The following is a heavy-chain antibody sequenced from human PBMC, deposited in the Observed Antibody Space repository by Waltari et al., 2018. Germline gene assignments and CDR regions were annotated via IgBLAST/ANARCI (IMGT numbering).Heavy chain of an antibody. CDR2: IYPGDSDT. Sequence: EVQLVQSGAEVKKPGESLKISCKGSGYSFTSYWIGWVRQVPGKGLEWMGIIYPGDSDTRYSPSFQGQVTISADKSISTAYLQWSSLKASDTAMYYCARYLGYCSGGSCYPDYWGQGTLVTVSS. D-gene: IGHD2-15*01. CDR1: GYSFTSYW. V-gene: IGHV5-51*01. J-gene: IGHJ4*02. CDR3: ARYLGYCSGGSCYPDY.